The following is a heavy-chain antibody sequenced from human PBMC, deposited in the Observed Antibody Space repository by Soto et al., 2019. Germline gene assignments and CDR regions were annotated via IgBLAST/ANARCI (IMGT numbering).Heavy chain of an antibody. V-gene: IGHV3-48*03. Sequence: GSLRLSCAASGFTFSSYEMNWVRQAPGKGLEWVSYISSSGSTIYYADSVKGRFTISRDNAKNSLYLQMNSLRAEDTAVYYCARVTASYDFWSGYHDYWGQGTLVTVSS. D-gene: IGHD3-3*01. CDR1: GFTFSSYE. J-gene: IGHJ4*02. CDR2: ISSSGSTI. CDR3: ARVTASYDFWSGYHDY.